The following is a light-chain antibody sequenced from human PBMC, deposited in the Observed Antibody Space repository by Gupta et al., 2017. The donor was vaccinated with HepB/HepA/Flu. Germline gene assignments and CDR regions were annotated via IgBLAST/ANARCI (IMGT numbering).Light chain of an antibody. CDR1: SSNIGSNT. CDR2: SNN. CDR3: AAADASRNGWV. V-gene: IGLV1-44*01. Sequence: QSVLTQPPSASGTPGQRVTISCAGSSSNIGSNTVTWYQQLPGSAPKLLIYSNNQRHSGVPDRFSASKYATSASVTTSGVQAEDEADYYCAAADASRNGWVFGGGTKLTVL. J-gene: IGLJ3*02.